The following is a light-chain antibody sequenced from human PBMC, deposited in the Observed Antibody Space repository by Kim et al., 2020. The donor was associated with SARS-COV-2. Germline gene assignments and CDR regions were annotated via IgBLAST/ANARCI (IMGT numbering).Light chain of an antibody. CDR1: EDISNH. CDR3: QQYDVLPYT. J-gene: IGKJ2*01. Sequence: DIQMTQSPSSLTASVGDRVTITCQASEDISNHLNWYQQKPGKAPKLLIFDTSNLEAGVPSAFSGSGSGTDFTFTISSLQPEDIATYYCQQYDVLPYTFGQGTKLEI. CDR2: DTS. V-gene: IGKV1-33*01.